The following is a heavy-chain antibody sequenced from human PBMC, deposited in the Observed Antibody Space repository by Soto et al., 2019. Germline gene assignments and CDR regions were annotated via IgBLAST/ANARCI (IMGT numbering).Heavy chain of an antibody. CDR3: AKVGYYYGSGSYYPLHYFDS. J-gene: IGHJ4*02. D-gene: IGHD3-10*01. V-gene: IGHV3-23*01. Sequence: EVQLLESGGGLVQPGGSLRLSCAASGFTFSSYAMSWVRQAPGKGLEWVSAISGSGGSTYYVDSVKGRFTISRDNSKNSVYLQMNSGRAEDTALYYCAKVGYYYGSGSYYPLHYFDSWGQGTLVTVSS. CDR2: ISGSGGST. CDR1: GFTFSSYA.